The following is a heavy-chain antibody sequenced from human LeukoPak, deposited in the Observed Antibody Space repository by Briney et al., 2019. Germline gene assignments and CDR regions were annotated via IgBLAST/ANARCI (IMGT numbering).Heavy chain of an antibody. D-gene: IGHD1-26*01. CDR1: GFTVSSNY. J-gene: IGHJ4*02. CDR2: IYSDNT. V-gene: IGHV3-53*01. Sequence: GGSLRLSCAASGFTVSSNYMSWVRQAPGKGLEWVSFIYSDNTHYSDSVKGRFTISRDNSKNTLYLQMNSLKTEDTAVYYCTTGRFLRVVGATLYDYWGQGTLVTVSS. CDR3: TTGRFLRVVGATLYDY.